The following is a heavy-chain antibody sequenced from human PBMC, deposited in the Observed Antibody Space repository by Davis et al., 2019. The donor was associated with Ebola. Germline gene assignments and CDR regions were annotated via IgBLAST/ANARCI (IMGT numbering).Heavy chain of an antibody. Sequence: HTGGSLRLSCAASGFTFSSYWMHWVRQAPGKGLVWVSCINRDGSTTTYADSVKGRFTISRDNAKNTLYLQMNSLRAEDTAVYYCARGITMIVVNDAFDIWGQGTMVTVSS. V-gene: IGHV3-74*03. CDR3: ARGITMIVVNDAFDI. CDR2: INRDGSTT. D-gene: IGHD3-22*01. J-gene: IGHJ3*02. CDR1: GFTFSSYW.